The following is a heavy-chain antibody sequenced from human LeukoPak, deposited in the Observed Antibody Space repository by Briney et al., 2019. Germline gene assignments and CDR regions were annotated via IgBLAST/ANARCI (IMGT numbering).Heavy chain of an antibody. D-gene: IGHD1-26*01. CDR2: ISSSSNYI. J-gene: IGHJ4*02. Sequence: GGSLRLSCAASGFTFSSYSMNWVRQAPGKGLEWVSFISSSSNYIYYADSMKDRFTISRDNAKNSLYLQMNSLRAEDTAVYYCAKDGAGYLYYFDYWGQGTLVTVSS. CDR1: GFTFSSYS. V-gene: IGHV3-21*01. CDR3: AKDGAGYLYYFDY.